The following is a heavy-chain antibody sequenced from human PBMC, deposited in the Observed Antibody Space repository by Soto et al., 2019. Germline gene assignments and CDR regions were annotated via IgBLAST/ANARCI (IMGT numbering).Heavy chain of an antibody. CDR3: VKQAHGLDGVAFDY. Sequence: WGSLRLSCSASGFIFIESTMCWFRQFPGKGLEAISAVSTSGRSTYYADSVKDRFTISRDNSKNTLFLQMGSLRPEDTAIYYCVKQAHGLDGVAFDYWGQGTQVTVSS. J-gene: IGHJ4*02. CDR2: VSTSGRST. V-gene: IGHV3-64D*06. CDR1: GFIFIEST. D-gene: IGHD2-15*01.